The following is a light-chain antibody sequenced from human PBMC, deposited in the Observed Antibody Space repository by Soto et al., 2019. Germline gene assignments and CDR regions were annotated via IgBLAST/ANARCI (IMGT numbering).Light chain of an antibody. J-gene: IGKJ2*01. V-gene: IGKV1-17*01. Sequence: DIQMTQSPSSLSASVGDRVIITCRASQGIRDALGWYQRKPGKVPKRLIYSASSLQNGVPSRFSGSGSETVFTLTISSLQPEDFATYFCLQHSDYPFTFGQGTRLEI. CDR1: QGIRDA. CDR2: SAS. CDR3: LQHSDYPFT.